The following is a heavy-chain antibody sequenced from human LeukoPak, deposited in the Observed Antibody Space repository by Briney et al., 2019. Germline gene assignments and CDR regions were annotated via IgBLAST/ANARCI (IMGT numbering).Heavy chain of an antibody. CDR2: IYHSGST. CDR1: GGSISSGGYY. CDR3: ARESSSSSHAFDI. Sequence: SQTLSLTCTVSGGSISSGGYYWSWIRQPPGKGLEWIGYIYHSGSTYYNPSLKSRVPISVDRSKNQFSLKLSSVTAADTAVYYCARESSSSSHAFDIWGQGTMVTVSS. V-gene: IGHV4-30-2*01. D-gene: IGHD6-6*01. J-gene: IGHJ3*02.